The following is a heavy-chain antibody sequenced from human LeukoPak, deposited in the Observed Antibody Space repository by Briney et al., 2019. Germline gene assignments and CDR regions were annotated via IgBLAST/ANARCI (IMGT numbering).Heavy chain of an antibody. CDR1: GFTFSSYS. CDR2: ISSSSSYI. CDR3: AKDRCRGIAVAGVFDY. V-gene: IGHV3-21*01. J-gene: IGHJ4*02. Sequence: GGSLRLSCAASGFTFSSYSMNWVRQAPGKGLEWVSSISSSSSYIYYADSVKGRFTISRDNAKNSLYLQMNSLRAEDTAVYYCAKDRCRGIAVAGVFDYWGQGTLVTVSS. D-gene: IGHD6-19*01.